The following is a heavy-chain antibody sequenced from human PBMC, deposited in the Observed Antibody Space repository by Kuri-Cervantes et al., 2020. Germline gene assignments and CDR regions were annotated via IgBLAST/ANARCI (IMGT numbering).Heavy chain of an antibody. D-gene: IGHD3-22*01. CDR1: GFTFSDYY. Sequence: GGSLRLSCAASGFTFSDYYMSWIRQAPGKGLEWVSAISGSGGSTYYADSVKGRFTISRDNSKNTLYLQMNSLRAEDTAVYYCAKDYDSSGYYSYYFDYWGQGTLVTVSS. V-gene: IGHV3-23*01. J-gene: IGHJ4*02. CDR3: AKDYDSSGYYSYYFDY. CDR2: ISGSGGST.